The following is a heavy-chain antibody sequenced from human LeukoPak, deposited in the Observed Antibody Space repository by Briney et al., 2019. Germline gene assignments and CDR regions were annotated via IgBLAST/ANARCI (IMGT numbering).Heavy chain of an antibody. D-gene: IGHD5-18*01. Sequence: SETLSLTCTVSGGSISSYYWSWIRQPPGKGLEWIGYIYYSGSPNYNPSLKSRVTISVDTSKNQFSLKLSSVTAADTAVYYCARGGLQLWYKPSYFDYWGQGTLVTVSS. J-gene: IGHJ4*02. CDR1: GGSISSYY. V-gene: IGHV4-59*01. CDR3: ARGGLQLWYKPSYFDY. CDR2: IYYSGSP.